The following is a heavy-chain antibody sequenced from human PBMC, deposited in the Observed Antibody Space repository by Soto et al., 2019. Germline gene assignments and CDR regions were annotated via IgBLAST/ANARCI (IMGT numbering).Heavy chain of an antibody. CDR1: GGSISSYY. Sequence: SETLSLTCTVSGGSISSYYWSWIRQPPGKGLEWIGYIYYSGSTNYNPSLKSRVTISVDTSKNQFSLKLSSVTAADTAVYYCARHTGPGSSSRLDYWGQGTLVTVSS. CDR2: IYYSGST. CDR3: ARHTGPGSSSRLDY. J-gene: IGHJ4*02. D-gene: IGHD6-13*01. V-gene: IGHV4-59*08.